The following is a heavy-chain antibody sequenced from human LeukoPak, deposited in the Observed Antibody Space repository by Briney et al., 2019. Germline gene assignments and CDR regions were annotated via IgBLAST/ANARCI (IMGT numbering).Heavy chain of an antibody. J-gene: IGHJ6*02. V-gene: IGHV3-9*01. Sequence: GGSLRLSCAASGFTFDDYAMHWVRQAPGKGLEWVSGISWNSGSIGYADSVKGRFTISRDNAKNSLYLQMNSLRAEDTALYYCAKGEGIYYYYGMDVWGQGTTVTVSS. CDR3: AKGEGIYYYYGMDV. CDR1: GFTFDDYA. CDR2: ISWNSGSI.